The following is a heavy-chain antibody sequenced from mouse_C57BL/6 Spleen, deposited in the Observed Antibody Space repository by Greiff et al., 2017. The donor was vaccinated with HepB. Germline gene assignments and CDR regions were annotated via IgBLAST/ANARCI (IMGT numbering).Heavy chain of an antibody. D-gene: IGHD2-5*01. J-gene: IGHJ4*01. CDR3: ARWDSNWAMDY. CDR2: IYPGDGDT. CDR1: GYAFSSYW. V-gene: IGHV1-80*01. Sequence: VQLQQSGAELVKPGASVKISCKASGYAFSSYWMNWVKQRPGKGLEWIGQIYPGDGDTNYNGKFKGKATLTADKSSSTAYMQLSSLNSEDSAVYFCARWDSNWAMDYWGQGTSVTVSA.